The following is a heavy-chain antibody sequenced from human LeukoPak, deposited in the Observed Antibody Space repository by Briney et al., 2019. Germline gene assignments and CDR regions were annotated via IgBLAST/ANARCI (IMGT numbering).Heavy chain of an antibody. J-gene: IGHJ6*02. CDR2: ISSSSSTI. Sequence: GGSLRLSCAASGFTFSSYSMNWVRQAPGKGLEWVSYISSSSSTIYYADSVKGRLTISRDNAKNSLYLQMNSLRAEDTAVYYCARDRVKSGLRFLEWLPLDYTYYGMDVWGQGTTVTVSS. CDR1: GFTFSSYS. V-gene: IGHV3-48*01. D-gene: IGHD3-3*01. CDR3: ARDRVKSGLRFLEWLPLDYTYYGMDV.